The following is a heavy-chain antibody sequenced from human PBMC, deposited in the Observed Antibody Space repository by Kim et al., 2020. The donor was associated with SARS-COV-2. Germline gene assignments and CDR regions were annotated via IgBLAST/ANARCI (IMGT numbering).Heavy chain of an antibody. V-gene: IGHV3-48*02. CDR3: ASDRLWFGELTQTLYYYYVMDG. J-gene: IGHJ6*02. Sequence: GGSLRLSCAASGFTFSSYSMNWVRQAPGKGLEWVSYISSSSSTIYYADAVKGRFTISRDNAKNSLYLQMNSLRDEDTAVYYCASDRLWFGELTQTLYYYYVMDGWGQATTVTVSS. CDR1: GFTFSSYS. CDR2: ISSSSSTI. D-gene: IGHD3-10*01.